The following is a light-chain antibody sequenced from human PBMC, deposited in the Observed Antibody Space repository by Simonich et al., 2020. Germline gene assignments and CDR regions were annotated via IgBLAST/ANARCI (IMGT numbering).Light chain of an antibody. CDR1: QSVLYSSNNKNY. Sequence: DIVMTQSPDSLAVSLGERATINCKSSQSVLYSSNNKNYLAWYQQKPGQPPKLLIYWAPTRASGVPDRLSGSGSGTDFTLTISSLQAEDVAVYYCQQYYSTPWTFGQGTKVEIK. CDR2: WAP. CDR3: QQYYSTPWT. V-gene: IGKV4-1*01. J-gene: IGKJ1*01.